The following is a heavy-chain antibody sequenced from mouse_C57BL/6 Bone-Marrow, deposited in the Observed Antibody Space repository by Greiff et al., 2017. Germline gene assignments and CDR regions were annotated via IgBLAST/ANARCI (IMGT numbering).Heavy chain of an antibody. V-gene: IGHV1-76*01. CDR1: GYTFTDYY. CDR2: IYPGSGNT. J-gene: IGHJ1*03. Sequence: VQLQQSGAELVRPGASVKLSCKASGYTFTDYYINWVKQRPGQGLEWIARIYPGSGNTYYNEKFKGKATLPAEKSSSPAYMQLSSLTSEGSAVYFCANWYFDVWGTGTTVTVSS. CDR3: ANWYFDV.